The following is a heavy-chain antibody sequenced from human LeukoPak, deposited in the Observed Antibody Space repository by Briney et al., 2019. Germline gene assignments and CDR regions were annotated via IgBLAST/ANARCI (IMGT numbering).Heavy chain of an antibody. CDR2: ISYDGSNK. J-gene: IGHJ3*01. CDR1: GFTFSSYA. D-gene: IGHD2-2*01. CDR3: MTVVPSAENTFDV. Sequence: PGGSLRLSCAASGFTFSSYAMHWVRQAPGKGLEWVAVISYDGSNKYYADSVKGRFTISRDNSKNTLYLQMNSLRAEDTAVYYCMTVVPSAENTFDVWGQGTMVTVSS. V-gene: IGHV3-30-3*01.